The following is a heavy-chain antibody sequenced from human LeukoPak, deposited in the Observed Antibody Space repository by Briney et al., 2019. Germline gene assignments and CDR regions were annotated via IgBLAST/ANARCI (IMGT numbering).Heavy chain of an antibody. J-gene: IGHJ4*02. V-gene: IGHV3-30*18. D-gene: IGHD5-12*01. Sequence: PGGSLRLSCAASGFTFSSYGMHWVRQAPGKGLEWVAVISYDGSNKYYADSVKGRFTISRDNSKNTLYLQMNSLRAEDTAVYYCAKGALGMATSKYFDYWGQGTLVTVSS. CDR3: AKGALGMATSKYFDY. CDR2: ISYDGSNK. CDR1: GFTFSSYG.